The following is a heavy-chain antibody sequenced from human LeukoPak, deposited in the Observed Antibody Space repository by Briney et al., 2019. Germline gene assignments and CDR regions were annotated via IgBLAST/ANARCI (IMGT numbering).Heavy chain of an antibody. CDR3: AREVLYYDILTGYYLTRRYYGMDV. CDR2: IIPILGIA. J-gene: IGHJ6*02. D-gene: IGHD3-9*01. Sequence: SVKVSCKASGGTFSSYAISWVRQAPGQGLEWMGRIIPILGIANYAQKFQGRVTITADKSTSTAYMELSSLRSEDTAVYYCAREVLYYDILTGYYLTRRYYGMDVWGQGTTVTVSS. CDR1: GGTFSSYA. V-gene: IGHV1-69*04.